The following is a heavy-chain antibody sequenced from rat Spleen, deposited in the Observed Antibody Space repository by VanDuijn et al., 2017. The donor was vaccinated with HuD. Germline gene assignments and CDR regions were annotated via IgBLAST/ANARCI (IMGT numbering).Heavy chain of an antibody. CDR2: ITNTGGST. D-gene: IGHD1-1*01. Sequence: EVQLVESGGGLVQPGRSLKLSCAASGFTFSDYGMAWVRQAPTKGLEWVASITNTGGSTYYPDSVKGRFTISRDNAKSTLYLQMDSLRSEDTATYYCAPQWSQDYWGQGVMVTVSS. V-gene: IGHV5-29*01. CDR1: GFTFSDYG. CDR3: APQWSQDY. J-gene: IGHJ2*01.